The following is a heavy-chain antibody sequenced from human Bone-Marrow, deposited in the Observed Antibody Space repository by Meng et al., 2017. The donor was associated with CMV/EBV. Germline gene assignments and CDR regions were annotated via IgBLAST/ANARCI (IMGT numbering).Heavy chain of an antibody. Sequence: LSLTCAVYGGSFNDYYWSWIRQPPGKGLEWIGKINHSGRTNYNPSLKSRVALLVHTSRNQFSLRLTSVTAADTAIYYCARGGSWFDPWGQGTLVTVSS. J-gene: IGHJ5*02. CDR1: GGSFNDYY. CDR2: INHSGRT. V-gene: IGHV4-34*01. CDR3: ARGGSWFDP.